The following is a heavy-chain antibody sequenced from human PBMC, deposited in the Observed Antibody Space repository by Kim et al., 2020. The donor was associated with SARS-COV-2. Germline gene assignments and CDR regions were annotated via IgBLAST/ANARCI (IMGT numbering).Heavy chain of an antibody. V-gene: IGHV1-58*01. CDR1: GFTFTTSA. CDR2: IVVGSGTT. CDR3: AAASRTGDYGMDV. D-gene: IGHD4-17*01. Sequence: SVKVSCKASGFTFTTSAVQWVRQARGQRLEWIGWIVVGSGTTKYAQKFQERVTITRDISTSTAYMELNSLRSEDTAVYYCAAASRTGDYGMDVWGHGTT. J-gene: IGHJ6*02.